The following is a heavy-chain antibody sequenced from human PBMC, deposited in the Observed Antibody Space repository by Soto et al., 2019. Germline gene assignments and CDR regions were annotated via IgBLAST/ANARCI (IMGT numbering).Heavy chain of an antibody. CDR3: ARGLGKKEY. J-gene: IGHJ4*02. V-gene: IGHV4-59*01. CDR2: IYYSGST. Sequence: PSETLSLTCTVSGGSISSYYWSWIRQPPGKGLEWIGYIYYSGSTNYNPSLKSRVTISVDTSNNQFSLKLSSVTAADKAVYYCARGLGKKEYWGQGTLVTVSS. CDR1: GGSISSYY.